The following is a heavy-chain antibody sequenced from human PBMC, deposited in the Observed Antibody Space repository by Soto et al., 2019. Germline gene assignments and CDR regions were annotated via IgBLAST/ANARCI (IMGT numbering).Heavy chain of an antibody. CDR1: GFTFSNYA. Sequence: EVQMLESGGGVVRPGGSLRLSCIASGFTFSNYAMSWVRQAPGKGLEWVSTISDNGANTFIGDSMKDHFDISRDNSKNTVFLQLSTVRAEDTAIYYCARAIGADFFDYWGQGTPVTVSS. J-gene: IGHJ4*02. CDR2: ISDNGANT. V-gene: IGHV3-23*01. CDR3: ARAIGADFFDY. D-gene: IGHD6-25*01.